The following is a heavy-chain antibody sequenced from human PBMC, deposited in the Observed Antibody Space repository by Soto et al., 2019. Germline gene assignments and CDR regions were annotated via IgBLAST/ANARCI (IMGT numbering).Heavy chain of an antibody. J-gene: IGHJ3*02. Sequence: GGSLRLSCAASGFTFSKYDMSWVRQAPGKGLQWVSSISRDADATYYADYVKGRFTISRDNSKNTFFLQLNSLRDEDTAVYYCAYSSGWFAAFEIWGQGTMVTVSS. V-gene: IGHV3-23*01. CDR3: AYSSGWFAAFEI. D-gene: IGHD6-19*01. CDR1: GFTFSKYD. CDR2: ISRDADAT.